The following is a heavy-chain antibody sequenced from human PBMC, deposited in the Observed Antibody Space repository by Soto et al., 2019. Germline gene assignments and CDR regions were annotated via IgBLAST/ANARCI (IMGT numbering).Heavy chain of an antibody. V-gene: IGHV1-18*01. CDR3: AREGPAPYYYYGMDV. Sequence: QVQLVQSGAEVKKPGASVKVSCKASGYTFTNYGFSWVRQAPGQGLEWMGWISGYNGNTKYVEKFQGRVTMTADTSTSTAHMELRSLRSDDTAVYYCAREGPAPYYYYGMDVWGQGPRSPSP. CDR1: GYTFTNYG. CDR2: ISGYNGNT. J-gene: IGHJ6*02.